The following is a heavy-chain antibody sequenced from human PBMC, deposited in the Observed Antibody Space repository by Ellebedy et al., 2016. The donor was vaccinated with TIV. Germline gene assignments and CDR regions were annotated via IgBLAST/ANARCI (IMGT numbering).Heavy chain of an antibody. CDR2: INTYNGKP. J-gene: IGHJ5*02. CDR1: GYTFNSNS. V-gene: IGHV7-4-1*02. CDR3: SRERSSSLYLAQQDL. D-gene: IGHD6-13*01. Sequence: AASVKVSCKASGYTFNSNSINWVRQAPGQGLEWMGWINTYNGKPTYAPDFTGRFVFSLETSVTTAYLQISDLRAEDTAVYYCSRERSSSLYLAQQDLWGQGTLVNVSS.